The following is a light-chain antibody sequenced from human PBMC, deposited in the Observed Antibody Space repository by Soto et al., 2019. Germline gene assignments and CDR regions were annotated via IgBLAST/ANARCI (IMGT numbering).Light chain of an antibody. V-gene: IGKV3-15*01. Sequence: EIVMTHSPATLSVSPGERATLSCRASQSVSSNLAWYQQKPGQAPRLLIYGASTRATGIPARFSGRGSGTEFTLTISSLQSEDFAVYYCQQYNNWWTFGQGTKVDIK. J-gene: IGKJ1*01. CDR2: GAS. CDR1: QSVSSN. CDR3: QQYNNWWT.